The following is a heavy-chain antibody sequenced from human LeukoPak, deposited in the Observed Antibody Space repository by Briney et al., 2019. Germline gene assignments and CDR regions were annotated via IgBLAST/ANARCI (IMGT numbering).Heavy chain of an antibody. V-gene: IGHV4-38-2*02. CDR1: GYSISSGYY. CDR2: IYHSGST. CDR3: ARDPAPLWFGDFIKGGFDP. J-gene: IGHJ5*02. Sequence: PSETLSLTCTVSGYSISSGYYWGWIRQPPGKGLEWIGSIYHSGSTYYNPSLKSRVTISVDTSKNQFSLKLSSVTAADTAVYYCARDPAPLWFGDFIKGGFDPWGQGTLVTVSS. D-gene: IGHD3-10*01.